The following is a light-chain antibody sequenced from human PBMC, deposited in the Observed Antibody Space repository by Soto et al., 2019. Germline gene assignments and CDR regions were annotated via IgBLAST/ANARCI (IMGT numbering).Light chain of an antibody. V-gene: IGLV4-69*01. Sequence: QAVLTQSPSASASLGASVKLTCTLSSGHSSYAIAWHQQQPEKGPRYLMKLSSDGSHSKGDVIPDRFSGSSSGAERYLTISSLQSEDEADYYCQTWDTGARVVFGGGTKVTVL. CDR3: QTWDTGARVV. CDR1: SGHSSYA. CDR2: LSSDGSH. J-gene: IGLJ2*01.